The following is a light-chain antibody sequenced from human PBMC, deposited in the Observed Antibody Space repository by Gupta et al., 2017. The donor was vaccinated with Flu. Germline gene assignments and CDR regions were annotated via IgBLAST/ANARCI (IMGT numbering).Light chain of an antibody. CDR1: QVINSF. Sequence: DIQLTQYQSFLSASVGHRVTITCRASQVINSFLAWYQQRPGKAPKLLIYGASTLQGGVPSRFSGSGSGTEFTLTIISLQPEDVATYYCQQLNSYSPRLTFGGGTQVEIK. J-gene: IGKJ4*01. CDR2: GAS. CDR3: QQLNSYSPRLT. V-gene: IGKV1-9*01.